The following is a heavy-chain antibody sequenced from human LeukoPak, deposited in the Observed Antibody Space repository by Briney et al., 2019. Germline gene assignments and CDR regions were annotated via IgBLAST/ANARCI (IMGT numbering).Heavy chain of an antibody. D-gene: IGHD3-22*01. CDR2: IGLSGSPL. CDR3: ARKDFSSGSFSY. J-gene: IGHJ4*02. Sequence: GSLRLSCAVSGFPFTRFYRSWIRQAPGKGLEWISYIGLSGSPLDYADSVRGRFTISRDNAKNSLYLELNSLRAEDTAVYYCARKDFSSGSFSYWGQGTLVTVSS. CDR1: GFPFTRFY. V-gene: IGHV3-11*04.